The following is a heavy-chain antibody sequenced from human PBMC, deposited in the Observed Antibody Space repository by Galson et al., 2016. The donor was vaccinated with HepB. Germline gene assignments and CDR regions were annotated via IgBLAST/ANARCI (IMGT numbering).Heavy chain of an antibody. D-gene: IGHD3-22*01. CDR3: ARGFYYDSSGYQGHFDS. CDR2: IRYTGSN. Sequence: SETLSLTCTVSGGSISTSTYYWGWIRQPPGKGLEWIGSIRYTGSNYDKRSRRGRVALSVDTSKNQFSLRLSSVTAADTAVYYCARGFYYDSSGYQGHFDSWGKGTLVTVSS. V-gene: IGHV4-39*01. CDR1: GGSISTSTYY. J-gene: IGHJ4*02.